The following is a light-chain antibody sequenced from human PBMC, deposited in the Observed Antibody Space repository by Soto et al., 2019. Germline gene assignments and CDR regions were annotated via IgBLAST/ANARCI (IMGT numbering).Light chain of an antibody. CDR1: QSVTSSY. Sequence: EIVLTQSPGTLSLSPGERATLSCRASQSVTSSYLAWYRQKPGQAPRLLIYDATSRATGIPDRFSGSGSGTDVSLTNSRLEPEDSAVYYCHQYGSSPQTFGQGTKVEI. CDR3: HQYGSSPQT. V-gene: IGKV3-20*01. J-gene: IGKJ1*01. CDR2: DAT.